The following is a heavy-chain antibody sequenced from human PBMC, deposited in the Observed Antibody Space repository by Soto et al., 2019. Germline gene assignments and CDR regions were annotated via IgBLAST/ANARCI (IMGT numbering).Heavy chain of an antibody. CDR2: IYWDDDK. D-gene: IGHD3-3*01. J-gene: IGHJ4*02. Sequence: QITLNESVPLQVKPRQTLTLTCTFSGFSLTTSGVGVGWIRQSPGKAPEWLALIYWDDDKRYSPSLKSRLTTTKATSKNQVVLTMADLDPADTGTYYCAHRVLRTVFGLVTTTAIYFDFWGQGTPVAVSS. CDR1: GFSLTTSGVG. V-gene: IGHV2-5*02. CDR3: AHRVLRTVFGLVTTTAIYFDF.